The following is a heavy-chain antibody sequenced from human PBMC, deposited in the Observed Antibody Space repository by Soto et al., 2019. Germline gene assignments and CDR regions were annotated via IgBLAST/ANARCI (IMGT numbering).Heavy chain of an antibody. CDR1: GDSITSGESY. CDR2: IYYSGST. V-gene: IGHV4-30-4*01. Sequence: PSETLSLTCTVSGDSITSGESYWSWIRQPPGKGLEWIGYIYYSGSTYYNPSLKSRISISVDTSKNQFSLKLRSVTAADTAVYYCVRHAQWIIRAYWGQGSLVTVSS. CDR3: VRHAQWIIRAY. D-gene: IGHD5-12*01. J-gene: IGHJ4*02.